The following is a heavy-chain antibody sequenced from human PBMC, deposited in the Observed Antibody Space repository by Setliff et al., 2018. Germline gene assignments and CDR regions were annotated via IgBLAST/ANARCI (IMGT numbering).Heavy chain of an antibody. J-gene: IGHJ4*03. Sequence: ASVKVSCKASGYTFTSYDINWVRQATGQGLEWMGWMNPNSGNTGYAQKFQGRVTMTRNTSISTAYMDLSSLRSEDTAVYYCAPSHQYSSSPFDYWGQGTMVTVSS. CDR2: MNPNSGNT. V-gene: IGHV1-8*02. CDR1: GYTFTSYD. D-gene: IGHD6-6*01. CDR3: APSHQYSSSPFDY.